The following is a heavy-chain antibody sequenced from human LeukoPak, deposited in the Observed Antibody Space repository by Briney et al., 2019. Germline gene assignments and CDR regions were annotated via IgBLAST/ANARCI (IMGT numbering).Heavy chain of an antibody. V-gene: IGHV4-59*08. Sequence: SETLSLTCTVSGGSINSYFWSWIRQPPGRGLEWIGYIYYSGSTNYNPSLKSRVTISVDTSKKQFSLNLTSVTAADTAVYYCARVGWGNYYYYMDVWGKGTTVTVSS. D-gene: IGHD3-16*01. CDR1: GGSINSYF. J-gene: IGHJ6*03. CDR2: IYYSGST. CDR3: ARVGWGNYYYYMDV.